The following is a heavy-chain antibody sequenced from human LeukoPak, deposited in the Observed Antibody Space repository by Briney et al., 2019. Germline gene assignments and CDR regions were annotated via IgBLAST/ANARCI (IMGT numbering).Heavy chain of an antibody. V-gene: IGHV4-34*01. CDR1: GGSFSGYY. CDR2: INHSGST. D-gene: IGHD2-15*01. J-gene: IGHJ6*03. CDR3: ARLSEIVVVVAATPYYYYYMDV. Sequence: SETLSLTCAVYGGSFSGYYWSWIRQPPRKGLEWIGEINHSGSTNYNPSLKSRVTISVDTSKNQFSLKLSSVTAADTAVYYCARLSEIVVVVAATPYYYYYMDVWGKGTTVTISS.